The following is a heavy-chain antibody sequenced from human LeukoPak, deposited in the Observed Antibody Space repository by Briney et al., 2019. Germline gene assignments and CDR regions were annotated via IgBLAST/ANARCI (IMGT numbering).Heavy chain of an antibody. D-gene: IGHD2-2*02. Sequence: ASVKVSCKVSGYTLTELSMHWVRQAPGKGLEWMGGFDPEDGETIYAQKFQGRVTMTEDTSTDTAYMELSSLRSEDTAVYYCATRTFGYCSSTSCYTRGYWGQGTLVTVSS. V-gene: IGHV1-24*01. CDR1: GYTLTELS. CDR2: FDPEDGET. CDR3: ATRTFGYCSSTSCYTRGY. J-gene: IGHJ4*02.